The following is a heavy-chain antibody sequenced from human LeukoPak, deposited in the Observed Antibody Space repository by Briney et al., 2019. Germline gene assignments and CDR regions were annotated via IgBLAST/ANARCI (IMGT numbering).Heavy chain of an antibody. CDR3: ARWYSSDGVW. CDR1: GFTFSNFG. CDR2: IWYDGSNK. D-gene: IGHD6-19*01. J-gene: IGHJ4*02. V-gene: IGHV3-33*01. Sequence: GRSLRLSCAASGFTFSNFGMHWARQAPGKGLEWVAVIWYDGSNKYYADSVKGRFTTSRDNSKNTLYLQMNSLRAEDTAVYYCARWYSSDGVWWGQGTLVTVSS.